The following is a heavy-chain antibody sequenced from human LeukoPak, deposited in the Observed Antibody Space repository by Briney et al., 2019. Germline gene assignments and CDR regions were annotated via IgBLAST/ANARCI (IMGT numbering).Heavy chain of an antibody. CDR3: ARAGIAAAGSPDY. V-gene: IGHV3-21*01. CDR1: GFTFSSYT. Sequence: GGSLRLSCAASGFTFSSYTMHWIRQAPGKGLEWVSSISGSNSYIFYADSVKGRFTVSRDNAKDSLYLQMNSLRAEDTAVYYCARAGIAAAGSPDYWGQGTLVTVSS. J-gene: IGHJ4*02. CDR2: ISGSNSYI. D-gene: IGHD6-13*01.